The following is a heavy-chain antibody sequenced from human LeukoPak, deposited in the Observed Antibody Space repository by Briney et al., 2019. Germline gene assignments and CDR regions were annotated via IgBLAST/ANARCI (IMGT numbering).Heavy chain of an antibody. CDR1: GFTFSDYY. V-gene: IGHV3-15*01. J-gene: IGHJ4*02. CDR3: TTDGVGVEGATYDN. Sequence: PGGSLRLSCAASGFTFSDYYMSWIRQAPGKGLEWVGRIKAKAHGGTIEYAAPVKGRFTISRDDSKSTLYLQMNSLKTEDTAVYYCTTDGVGVEGATYDNWGQGTLVSVSS. D-gene: IGHD1-26*01. CDR2: IKAKAHGGTI.